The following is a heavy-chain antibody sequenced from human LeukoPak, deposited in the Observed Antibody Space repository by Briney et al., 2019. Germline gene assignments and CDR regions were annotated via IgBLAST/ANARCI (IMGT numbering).Heavy chain of an antibody. CDR3: ARDSGVWGSYRTSAFDI. V-gene: IGHV1-69*05. CDR2: IIPIFGTA. D-gene: IGHD3-16*02. J-gene: IGHJ3*02. CDR1: GGTFSSYA. Sequence: ASVKVSCKASGGTFSSYAISWVRQAPGQGLEWMVGIIPIFGTANYAQKFQGRVTITTDESTSTAYMELSSPRSEDTAVYYCARDSGVWGSYRTSAFDIWGQGTMVTVSS.